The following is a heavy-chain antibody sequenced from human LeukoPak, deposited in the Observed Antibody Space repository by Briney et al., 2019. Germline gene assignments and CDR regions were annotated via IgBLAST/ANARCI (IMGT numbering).Heavy chain of an antibody. V-gene: IGHV3-21*01. J-gene: IGHJ3*02. CDR1: GFTFSSYS. Sequence: GGSLRLSCAASGFTFSSYSMNWVRQAPGKGLEWVSSISSSRSYIYYADSVKGRFTISRDNAKNSLYLQMNSLRAEDTAVYYCARDSGGSYYSAFDIWGQGTMVTVSS. CDR2: ISSSRSYI. CDR3: ARDSGGSYYSAFDI. D-gene: IGHD1-26*01.